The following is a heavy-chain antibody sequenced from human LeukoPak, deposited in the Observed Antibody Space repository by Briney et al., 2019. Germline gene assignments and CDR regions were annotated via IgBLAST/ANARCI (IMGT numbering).Heavy chain of an antibody. CDR2: MYPGDSRI. Sequence: GESLMISCKGIGYSLSSYWIGWVRQMPGKGMEWMGVMYPGDSRIRYNPSFQGQVTISVDKSIRTAYLQWVSLKASDTAMYYCACRDLTSTWSYPWGQGTLVTVSS. J-gene: IGHJ5*02. CDR1: GYSLSSYW. CDR3: ACRDLTSTWSYP. D-gene: IGHD2-2*01. V-gene: IGHV5-51*01.